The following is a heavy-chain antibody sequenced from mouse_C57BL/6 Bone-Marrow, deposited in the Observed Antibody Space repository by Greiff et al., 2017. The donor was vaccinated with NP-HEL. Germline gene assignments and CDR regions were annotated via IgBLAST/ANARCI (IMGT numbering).Heavy chain of an antibody. V-gene: IGHV2-5*01. J-gene: IGHJ4*01. CDR2: IWRGGST. Sequence: QVQLQQSGPGLVQPSQSLSITCTVSGFSLTSYGVHWVRQSPGKGLEWLGVIWRGGSTDYNAAFMSRLSITKDNSKSQVFFKMNSLQADDTAIYYCAKAYYSNCYYAMDYWGQGTSVIVSS. CDR3: AKAYYSNCYYAMDY. D-gene: IGHD2-5*01. CDR1: GFSLTSYG.